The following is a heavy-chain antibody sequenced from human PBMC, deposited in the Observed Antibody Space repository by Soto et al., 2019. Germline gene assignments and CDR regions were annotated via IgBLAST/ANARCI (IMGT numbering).Heavy chain of an antibody. CDR1: GFTFSSYA. V-gene: IGHV3-23*01. CDR3: AKVGSSAWDHNSYFDY. J-gene: IGHJ4*02. D-gene: IGHD2-2*01. CDR2: ISSTGST. Sequence: GGSLRLSCAVSGFTFSSYAMTWVRQAPGKGLEWLSVISSTGSTYSADSVKGRFTISRDNSKSILYLQMNSLRVEDTAVYYCAKVGSSAWDHNSYFDYWGQGTLVTVSS.